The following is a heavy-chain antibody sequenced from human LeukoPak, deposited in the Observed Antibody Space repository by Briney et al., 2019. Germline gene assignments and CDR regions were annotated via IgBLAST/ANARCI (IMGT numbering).Heavy chain of an antibody. CDR1: GFTFSSYA. CDR2: ISGSGGST. V-gene: IGHV3-23*01. Sequence: GGSLRLSCAASGFTFSSYAMSWVRQAPGKGLEWVSAISGSGGSTYYADSVKGRFTISRDNSKNTLFLQMDSLRPEDTAVYYCAKDGHRTFDYWGQGTLVTVSS. D-gene: IGHD1-14*01. CDR3: AKDGHRTFDY. J-gene: IGHJ4*02.